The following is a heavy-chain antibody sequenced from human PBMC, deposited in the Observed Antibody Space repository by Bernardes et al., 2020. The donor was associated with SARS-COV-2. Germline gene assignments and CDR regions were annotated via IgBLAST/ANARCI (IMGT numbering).Heavy chain of an antibody. D-gene: IGHD4-17*01. Sequence: GGSLRLSREVSGINLGGYDINWVRQAPGKGLEWVGLISHGGITIDNSDTVRGRFIPSRDTSKKTVFLQMNSLSAEDTAVYYCATHESTGFDYGAWGQGTL. V-gene: IGHV3-30*03. CDR1: GINLGGYD. CDR3: ATHESTGFDYGA. CDR2: ISHGGITI. J-gene: IGHJ5*01.